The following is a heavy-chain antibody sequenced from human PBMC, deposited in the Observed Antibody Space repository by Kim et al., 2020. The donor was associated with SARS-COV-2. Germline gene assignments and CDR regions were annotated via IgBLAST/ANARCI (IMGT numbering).Heavy chain of an antibody. CDR3: ARDGGKDYTEFDY. D-gene: IGHD1-26*01. V-gene: IGHV3-30*04. Sequence: GGSLRLSCAASGFTFSTYAMHWVRQAPGKGLEWVAVFSSNGINAYYADSMKGRFTISRDNSKNSLYLQMNSLRPDDTAVYYCARDGGKDYTEFDYWGQGT. J-gene: IGHJ4*02. CDR2: FSSNGINA. CDR1: GFTFSTYA.